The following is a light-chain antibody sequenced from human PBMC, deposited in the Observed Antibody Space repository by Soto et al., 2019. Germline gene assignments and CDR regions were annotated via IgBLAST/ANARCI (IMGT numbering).Light chain of an antibody. CDR3: GQFVSSHPRT. J-gene: IGKJ1*01. CDR1: QSVGSTF. Sequence: DSVSTQSPGPLPLSPAQKDTLSCRAIQSVGSTFLAWYQQKPGQAPTLLIYGVSTRATGIPDRFSGSGSGTDFTLSISMLEPEDFAVYYCGQFVSSHPRTFGHGTKVDIK. CDR2: GVS. V-gene: IGKV3-20*01.